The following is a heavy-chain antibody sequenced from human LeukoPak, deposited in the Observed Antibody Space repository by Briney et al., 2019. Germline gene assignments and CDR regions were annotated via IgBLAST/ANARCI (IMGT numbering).Heavy chain of an antibody. J-gene: IGHJ4*01. D-gene: IGHD1-26*01. Sequence: PGGSLRLSCAASGFTFNVFHMNWLRQATGKGLEWISSITSSGTYITYADSIQGRFTISRDNAKNSLYLQMNSLRVDDTALYYCARASGGWDLDYWGHGTLVTVSS. CDR3: ARASGGWDLDY. V-gene: IGHV3-21*01. CDR1: GFTFNVFH. CDR2: ITSSGTYI.